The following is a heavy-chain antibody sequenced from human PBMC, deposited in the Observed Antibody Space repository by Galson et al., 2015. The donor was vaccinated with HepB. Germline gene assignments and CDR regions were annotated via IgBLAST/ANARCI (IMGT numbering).Heavy chain of an antibody. D-gene: IGHD3-10*01. V-gene: IGHV1-18*04. CDR2: INPYNGGI. J-gene: IGHJ1*01. Sequence: SVKVFCKASGYTFTSYGITWVRQAPGQGLEWVGWINPYNGGINYAQKFQGRVTMTTDTSTAYMELRSLRSDDTAVYYCARGPWFGELTGILVLQHWGQGTLVTVSS. CDR3: ARGPWFGELTGILVLQH. CDR1: GYTFTSYG.